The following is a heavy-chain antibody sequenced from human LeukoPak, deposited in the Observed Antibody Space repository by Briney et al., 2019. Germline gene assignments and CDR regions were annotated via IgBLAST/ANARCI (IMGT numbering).Heavy chain of an antibody. J-gene: IGHJ4*02. CDR1: GFTVSSNY. CDR2: IYSGGGA. V-gene: IGHV3-53*01. CDR3: ARDSFYYDSSGYYYY. Sequence: GGSLRLSCAASGFTVSSNYMSWVRQAPGKGLECVSVIYSGGGAYYADSVKGRFTISRDNSKNTLYLQMNSLRAEDTAVYYCARDSFYYDSSGYYYYWGQGTLVTVSS. D-gene: IGHD3-22*01.